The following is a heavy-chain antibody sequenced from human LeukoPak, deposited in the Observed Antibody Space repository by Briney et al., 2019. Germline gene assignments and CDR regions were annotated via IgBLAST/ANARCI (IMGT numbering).Heavy chain of an antibody. V-gene: IGHV3-7*01. J-gene: IGHJ4*02. CDR2: INQDGSEN. D-gene: IGHD3-16*01. Sequence: PGGSLRLSCAASGFTFNDYWMSWVRQAPGGGLEWVVNINQDGSENYYVDSMKGRFTSSRDNAKNSVYLQMNSLRAEDTAVYYCARSSWGSSTNSWGQGTLATVSS. CDR1: GFTFNDYW. CDR3: ARSSWGSSTNS.